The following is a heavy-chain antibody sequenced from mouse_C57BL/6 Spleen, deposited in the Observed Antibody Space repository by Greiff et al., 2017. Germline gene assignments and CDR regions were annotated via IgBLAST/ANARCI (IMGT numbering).Heavy chain of an antibody. D-gene: IGHD2-4*01. Sequence: QVQLQQPGAELVMPGASVKLSCKASGYTFTSYWMHWVKQRPGQGLEWIGEIDPSDSYTNYNQKFKGKSTLTVYKSSTTAYMHLRSRTSEDSAVDYCARRGSDYDGWYFDVWGTGTTVTVSS. CDR1: GYTFTSYW. J-gene: IGHJ1*03. V-gene: IGHV1-69*01. CDR3: ARRGSDYDGWYFDV. CDR2: IDPSDSYT.